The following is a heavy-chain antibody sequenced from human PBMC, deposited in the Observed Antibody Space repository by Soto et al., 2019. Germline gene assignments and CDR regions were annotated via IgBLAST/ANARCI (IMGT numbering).Heavy chain of an antibody. V-gene: IGHV4-31*03. CDR1: GTSISSGAYQ. J-gene: IGHJ5*02. CDR2: IYYSGST. Sequence: SETLSLTCTVSGTSISSGAYQWAWIRQPPGKDLEWIGSIYYSGSTFYNPSLKSRVAMSVDTSNTQFSLRLNSVTAADTAVYYCARQNDIVVVVAATHNWFDPWGQGTLVTVSS. CDR3: ARQNDIVVVVAATHNWFDP. D-gene: IGHD2-15*01.